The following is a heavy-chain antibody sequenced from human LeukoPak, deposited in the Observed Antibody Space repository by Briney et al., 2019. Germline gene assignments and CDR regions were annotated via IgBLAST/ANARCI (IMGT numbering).Heavy chain of an antibody. V-gene: IGHV1-69*05. CDR2: IIPIFGTA. Sequence: SVKVSCKASGGTFSSYAISWVRQAPGQGLEWMGRIIPIFGTASYAQKFQGRVTITTDESTSTAYMELSSLRSEDTAVYYCARGAVATISEMDYWGQGTLVTVSS. D-gene: IGHD5-24*01. CDR1: GGTFSSYA. J-gene: IGHJ4*02. CDR3: ARGAVATISEMDY.